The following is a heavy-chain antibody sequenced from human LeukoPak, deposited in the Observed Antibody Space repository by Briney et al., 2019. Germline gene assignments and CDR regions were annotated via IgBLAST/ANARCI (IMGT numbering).Heavy chain of an antibody. CDR3: ATYPVGATLPLQLDY. Sequence: ASVKVSCKVSGYTLTELSMHWVRQAPGKGLEWMGGFDPEDGETIYAQKFQGRVTMTEDTSTDTAYMELRSLRSEDTAVYYCATYPVGATLPLQLDYWGQGTLVTVSS. CDR2: FDPEDGET. CDR1: GYTLTELS. V-gene: IGHV1-24*01. J-gene: IGHJ4*02. D-gene: IGHD1-26*01.